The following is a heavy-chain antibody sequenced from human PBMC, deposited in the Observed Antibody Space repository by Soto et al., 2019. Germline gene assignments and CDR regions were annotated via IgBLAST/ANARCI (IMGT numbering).Heavy chain of an antibody. Sequence: SETLSLTCTVSGGSITTGGSYWSWIRQHPGKGLEWIGNIYYSGSTYYNPSLKSRVTISVDTSKNQFSLKLSSVTAADTAVYYCAGDYYGSGSYYLPLDVWGQGTTVTVSS. J-gene: IGHJ6*02. D-gene: IGHD3-10*01. CDR3: AGDYYGSGSYYLPLDV. CDR1: GGSITTGGSY. V-gene: IGHV4-31*03. CDR2: IYYSGST.